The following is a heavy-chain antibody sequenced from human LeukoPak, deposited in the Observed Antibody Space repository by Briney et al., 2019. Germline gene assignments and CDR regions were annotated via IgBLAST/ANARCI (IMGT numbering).Heavy chain of an antibody. D-gene: IGHD3-3*01. V-gene: IGHV3-23*01. CDR3: ARSYGVITIFGVVMY. CDR1: GFTFSSYA. CDR2: ISGSGGST. J-gene: IGHJ4*02. Sequence: GGSLRLSCAASGFTFSSYAMSWVRQAPGKGLEWVSAISGSGGSTYYADSVKGRFTISRDNSKNTLNLQMNSLRAEDTAVYYCARSYGVITIFGVVMYWGQGTLVTVSS.